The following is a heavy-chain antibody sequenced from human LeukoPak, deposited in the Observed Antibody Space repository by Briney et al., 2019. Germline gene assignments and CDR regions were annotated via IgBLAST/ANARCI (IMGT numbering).Heavy chain of an antibody. V-gene: IGHV4-4*07. CDR1: GASISGYW. D-gene: IGHD3-10*01. Sequence: SGTLSLTCDVSGASISGYWWSWIRQPAGKGLEWIGRMYTDGDTNYNPALKSRVTVSVDTSKNLFSLKLISVTAADTAVYYCARVTYNGYQHFDYWGQGNLVTVS. CDR3: ARVTYNGYQHFDY. CDR2: MYTDGDT. J-gene: IGHJ4*02.